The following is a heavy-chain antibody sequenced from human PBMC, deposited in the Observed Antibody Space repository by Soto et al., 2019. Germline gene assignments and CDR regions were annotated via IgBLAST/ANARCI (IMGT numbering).Heavy chain of an antibody. V-gene: IGHV3-23*01. CDR3: AKIGDFWSWGMDA. Sequence: PGGSLRLSCAASGFTFSSYAMSWVRQAPGKGLEWVSAISGSGGSTYYADSVKGRFTISRDNSKNTLYLQMNSLRAEDTAVYFCAKIGDFWSWGMDAWGQGTTVTVSS. CDR1: GFTFSSYA. J-gene: IGHJ6*02. D-gene: IGHD3-3*01. CDR2: ISGSGGST.